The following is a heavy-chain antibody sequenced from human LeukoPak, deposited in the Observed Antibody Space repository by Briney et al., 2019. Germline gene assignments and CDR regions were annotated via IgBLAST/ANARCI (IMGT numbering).Heavy chain of an antibody. Sequence: GSLSLSCTASGFTFSTYAMNWGRPAPGKGVGWGAVIFGNGDGTNYADSVKGRFTISRDNSKNTLYVQMNSLRAEDTAVYYCAKDRIPDGFYSIDNWGQGALVTVSS. D-gene: IGHD3-3*01. CDR3: AKDRIPDGFYSIDN. V-gene: IGHV3-23*01. CDR1: GFTFSTYA. J-gene: IGHJ4*02. CDR2: IFGNGDGT.